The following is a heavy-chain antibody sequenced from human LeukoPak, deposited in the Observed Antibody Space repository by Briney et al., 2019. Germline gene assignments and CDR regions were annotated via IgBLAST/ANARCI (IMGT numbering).Heavy chain of an antibody. J-gene: IGHJ4*02. Sequence: PGGSLRLACAASGFTFSSYAMSWVRQAPGKGLEWVSAISGSGGSTYYADSVKGRFTISRDNSKNTLYLQMNSLRAEDTAVYYCAKGTYCSSTSCYSFNYFDYWGQGTLVTVSS. CDR1: GFTFSSYA. D-gene: IGHD2-2*02. V-gene: IGHV3-23*01. CDR3: AKGTYCSSTSCYSFNYFDY. CDR2: ISGSGGST.